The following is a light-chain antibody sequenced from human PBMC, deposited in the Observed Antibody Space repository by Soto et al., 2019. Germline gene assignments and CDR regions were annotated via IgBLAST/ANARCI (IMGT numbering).Light chain of an antibody. CDR3: QQLDSYPFT. V-gene: IGKV1-9*01. CDR1: QGINNY. CDR2: GAS. J-gene: IGKJ3*01. Sequence: DIQLTQSPSFLSASVGDRVTVTCRASQGINNYLSWYQQKPGKAPKLLIHGASTLHSGVPSRFSGSGSGTEFTLTISSLQPEDFASYYCQQLDSYPFTFGPGTKVDIK.